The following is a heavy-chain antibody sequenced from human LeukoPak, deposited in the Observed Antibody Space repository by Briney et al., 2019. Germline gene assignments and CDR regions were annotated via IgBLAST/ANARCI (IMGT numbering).Heavy chain of an antibody. J-gene: IGHJ4*02. Sequence: PSETLSLTCTVSGGSISSYYWSWIRQPPGKGLEWIGYIYYSGTTNYNPSLKSRVTISVDTSENQFSLKLSSVTAADTAVYYCARGVYIAAAQYGYWGQGTLVTVSS. CDR3: ARGVYIAAAQYGY. V-gene: IGHV4-59*01. D-gene: IGHD6-13*01. CDR2: IYYSGTT. CDR1: GGSISSYY.